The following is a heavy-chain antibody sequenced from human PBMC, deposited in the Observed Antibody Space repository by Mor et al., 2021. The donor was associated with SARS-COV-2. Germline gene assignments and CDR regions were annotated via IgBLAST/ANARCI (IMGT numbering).Heavy chain of an antibody. D-gene: IGHD3-22*01. CDR2: GSNK. Sequence: GSNKYYADSVKGRFTISRDNSKNTLYLQMNSLRAEDTAVYYCARVGGYYDSSGYYYLYYYGMDVWGQGTTVTVSS. V-gene: IGHV3-30-3*01. CDR3: ARVGGYYDSSGYYYLYYYGMDV. J-gene: IGHJ6*02.